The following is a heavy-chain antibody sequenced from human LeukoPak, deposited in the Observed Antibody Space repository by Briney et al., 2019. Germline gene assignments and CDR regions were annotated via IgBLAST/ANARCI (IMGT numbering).Heavy chain of an antibody. V-gene: IGHV3-30-3*01. CDR2: ISYDGSNK. Sequence: GRSLRLSCAASGFTFSSCAMHWVRQAPGKGLEWVAVISYDGSNKYYADSVKGRFTISRDNSKNTLYLQMNSLRAEDTAVYYCARDFFPVVPAANWFDPWGQGTLVTVSS. CDR3: ARDFFPVVPAANWFDP. J-gene: IGHJ5*02. D-gene: IGHD2-2*01. CDR1: GFTFSSCA.